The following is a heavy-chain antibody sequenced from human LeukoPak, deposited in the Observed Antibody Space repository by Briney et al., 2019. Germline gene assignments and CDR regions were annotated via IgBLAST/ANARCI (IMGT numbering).Heavy chain of an antibody. CDR1: GFTFSSYW. V-gene: IGHV3-7*01. D-gene: IGHD3-3*01. CDR2: IKQDGSEK. J-gene: IGHJ6*03. CDR3: ARAPRITIFGNYYYYMDV. Sequence: PGGSLRLSCAASGFTFSSYWMSWVRQAPGKGLEWVANIKQDGSEKYYVDSVKGRFTISRDNAKNSLYLQMNSLRAEDTAVYYCARAPRITIFGNYYYYMDVWGKGTTVTVSS.